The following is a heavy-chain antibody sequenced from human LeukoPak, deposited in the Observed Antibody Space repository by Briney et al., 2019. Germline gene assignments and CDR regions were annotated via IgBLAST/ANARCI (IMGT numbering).Heavy chain of an antibody. CDR2: IYTSGST. CDR1: GGSISSGSYY. J-gene: IGHJ4*02. V-gene: IGHV4-61*02. D-gene: IGHD4-23*01. CDR3: ARLTPADYFDY. Sequence: PSETLSLTCTVSGGSISSGSYYWSWIRQPAGKGLEWIERIYTSGSTNYNPSLKSRVTISVDTSKNQFSLKLSSVTAADTAVYYCARLTPADYFDYWGQGTLVTVSS.